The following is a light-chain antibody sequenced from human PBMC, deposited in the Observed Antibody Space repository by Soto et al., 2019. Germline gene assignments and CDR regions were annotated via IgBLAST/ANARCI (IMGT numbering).Light chain of an antibody. Sequence: DIQMTQSPSTLSASVGDRVTITCRASQSISSWLAWYQQKPGKAPKLLIYKASSLESGVPSRFSGSGSGTEFTLTISSLQPDDFATDYYQQYSTFGQGTKVEIK. CDR2: KAS. CDR1: QSISSW. V-gene: IGKV1-5*03. CDR3: QQYST. J-gene: IGKJ1*01.